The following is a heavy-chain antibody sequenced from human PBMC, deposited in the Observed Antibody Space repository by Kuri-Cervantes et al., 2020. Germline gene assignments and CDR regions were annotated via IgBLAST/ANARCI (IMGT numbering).Heavy chain of an antibody. D-gene: IGHD6-13*01. J-gene: IGHJ5*02. CDR3: ARDASIAAAWVWFDP. CDR1: GFTFSSYG. Sequence: GESLKISCAASGFTFSSYGMHWVRQAPGKGLEWVAVISYDGSNKYYADSVKGRFTISRDNSKNTLYLQMNSLRAEDTAVYYCARDASIAAAWVWFDPWGQGTLVTVSS. V-gene: IGHV3-30*03. CDR2: ISYDGSNK.